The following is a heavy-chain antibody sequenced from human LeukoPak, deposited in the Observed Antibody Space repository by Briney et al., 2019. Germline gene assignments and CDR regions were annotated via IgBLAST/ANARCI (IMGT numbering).Heavy chain of an antibody. J-gene: IGHJ4*02. Sequence: PGGSLRLSCAASGFTFSSYAMHWVRQAPGKGLEWVAVISYDGSNKYYAGSVKGRFTISRDNAKNTLYLQMNSLRAEDTAVYYCARVRATLYGDYEDYWGQGTLVTVSS. D-gene: IGHD4-17*01. CDR1: GFTFSSYA. CDR3: ARVRATLYGDYEDY. V-gene: IGHV3-30*04. CDR2: ISYDGSNK.